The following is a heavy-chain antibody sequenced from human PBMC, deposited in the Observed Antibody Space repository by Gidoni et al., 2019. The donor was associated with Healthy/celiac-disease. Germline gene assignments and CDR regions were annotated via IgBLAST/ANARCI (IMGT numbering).Heavy chain of an antibody. Sequence: QVQLQQWGAGLLKPSETLSLTCAVYGGSFSGYYWSWIRQPPGKGLEWIGEINHSGSTNYNPSLKSRVTISVDTSKNQFSLKLSSVTAADTAVYYCARLFLGPMVRGVYRSAFDYWGQGTLVTVSS. V-gene: IGHV4-34*01. CDR3: ARLFLGPMVRGVYRSAFDY. D-gene: IGHD3-10*01. CDR1: GGSFSGYY. J-gene: IGHJ4*02. CDR2: INHSGST.